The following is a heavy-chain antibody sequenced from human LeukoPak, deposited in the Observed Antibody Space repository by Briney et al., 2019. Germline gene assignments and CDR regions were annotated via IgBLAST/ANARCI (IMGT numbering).Heavy chain of an antibody. J-gene: IGHJ6*03. CDR3: AKKQQAGTEWNYMDV. D-gene: IGHD1-7*01. CDR1: GFTFSNAW. CDR2: IKSKTDGGTT. V-gene: IGHV3-15*01. Sequence: GGSLRLSCAASGFTFSNAWMSWVRQAPGKGLEWVGRIKSKTDGGTTDYAAPVKGRFTISRDDSKNTLYLQMNSLKTEDTAVYYCAKKQQAGTEWNYMDVWGTGTTVTVSS.